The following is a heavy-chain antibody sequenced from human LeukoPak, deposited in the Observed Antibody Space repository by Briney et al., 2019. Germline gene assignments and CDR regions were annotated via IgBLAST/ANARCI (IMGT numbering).Heavy chain of an antibody. Sequence: PSETLSLTCAVSGVSISSGDYYWTWIRPPPGQGLVWIGYISSSGSNYYNPSLKSGITISLDTSKNQFSLKVTSVTAADTAVYYCARDENSYYMDVWGTGTTVTVSS. J-gene: IGHJ6*03. CDR2: ISSSGSN. CDR3: ARDENSYYMDV. V-gene: IGHV4-30-4*08. CDR1: GVSISSGDYY.